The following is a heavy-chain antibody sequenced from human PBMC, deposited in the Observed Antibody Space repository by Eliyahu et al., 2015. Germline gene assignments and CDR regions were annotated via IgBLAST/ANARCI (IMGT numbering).Heavy chain of an antibody. J-gene: IGHJ2*01. Sequence: EVQLVESGGGLVQPGGSLRLSCAASGFTFSSYDMHWVRQATGKGLEXVSAIGTAGDPYYPGSVKGRFTISRENAKNSLYLQMNSLRAGDTAVYYCARGLGDTVTTRTHWYFDLWGRGTLVTVSS. V-gene: IGHV3-13*05. CDR2: IGTAGDP. CDR1: GFTFSSYD. D-gene: IGHD4-11*01. CDR3: ARGLGDTVTTRTHWYFDL.